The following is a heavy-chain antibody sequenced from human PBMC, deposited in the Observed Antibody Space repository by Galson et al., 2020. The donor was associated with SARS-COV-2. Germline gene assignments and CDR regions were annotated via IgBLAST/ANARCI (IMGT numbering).Heavy chain of an antibody. D-gene: IGHD6-19*01. CDR3: ARASSGWGWGELKFDY. J-gene: IGHJ4*02. V-gene: IGHV4-4*02. Sequence: SETLSLTCAVSGGSISSSNWWSWVRQPPGKGLEWIGEIYHSGSTNYNPSLKSRVTISVDKSKNQFSLKLSSVTAADTAVYYCARASSGWGWGELKFDYWGQGTLVTVSS. CDR1: GGSISSSNW. CDR2: IYHSGST.